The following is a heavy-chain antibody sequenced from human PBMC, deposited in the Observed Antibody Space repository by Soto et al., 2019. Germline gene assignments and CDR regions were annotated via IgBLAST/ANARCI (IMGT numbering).Heavy chain of an antibody. J-gene: IGHJ4*02. D-gene: IGHD3-22*01. CDR3: ARHSAGNAYYYLDGYFDS. V-gene: IGHV5-51*01. CDR2: IYPSDSQV. CDR1: VYSFSNFW. Sequence: GESLKLSCKGPVYSFSNFWIGWVRQMPGRGLEWMGIIYPSDSQVKYTPSFQGHVTISADTSITTAYLQWDTLEASDSAIYYCARHSAGNAYYYLDGYFDSWGQGTPVTVSS.